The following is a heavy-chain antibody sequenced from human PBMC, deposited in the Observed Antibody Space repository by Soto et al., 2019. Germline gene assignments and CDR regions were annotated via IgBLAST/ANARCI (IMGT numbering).Heavy chain of an antibody. Sequence: EVQLLESGGGLVQPGGSLRLSCAASGFTFSSYAMSWVRQASGKGLEWVSAISGSGGSTYYADSVKGRFTISRDNSKNTLYLQMNSLRAEDTAVYYCAKSGYFDWLGIHYFDYWGQGTLVTVSS. CDR3: AKSGYFDWLGIHYFDY. CDR2: ISGSGGST. D-gene: IGHD3-9*01. J-gene: IGHJ4*02. CDR1: GFTFSSYA. V-gene: IGHV3-23*01.